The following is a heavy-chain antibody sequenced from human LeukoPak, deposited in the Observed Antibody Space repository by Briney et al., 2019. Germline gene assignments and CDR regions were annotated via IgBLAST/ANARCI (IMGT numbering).Heavy chain of an antibody. CDR2: IYPGDSDT. CDR1: GYRLTDNW. J-gene: IGHJ4*02. Sequence: GESLKISCKISGYRLTDNWIGWVRQVPGKGLEWMGLIYPGDSDTRYGPSFQGQVTFSVDMSISTAYLQLSGLRASDTAIYYCVRFGLTSSLDYWGQGTLVTVSS. D-gene: IGHD6-13*01. V-gene: IGHV5-51*01. CDR3: VRFGLTSSLDY.